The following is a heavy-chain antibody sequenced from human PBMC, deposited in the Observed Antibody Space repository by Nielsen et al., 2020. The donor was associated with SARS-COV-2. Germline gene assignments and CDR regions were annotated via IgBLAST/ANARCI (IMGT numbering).Heavy chain of an antibody. Sequence: LTRAASGFTLSSYAMSWVRQAPGKGLEWVANIKQDGSEKYYVDSVKGRFTISRDNAKNSLYLQMNSLRAEDTAVYYCARLSSSSWYFDYWGQGTLVTVSS. V-gene: IGHV3-7*01. CDR2: IKQDGSEK. J-gene: IGHJ4*02. CDR1: GFTLSSYA. D-gene: IGHD6-13*01. CDR3: ARLSSSSWYFDY.